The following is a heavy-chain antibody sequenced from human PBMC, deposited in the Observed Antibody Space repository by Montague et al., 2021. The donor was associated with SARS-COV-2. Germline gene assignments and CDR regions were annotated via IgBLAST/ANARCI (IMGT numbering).Heavy chain of an antibody. Sequence: SETLSLTCTVSGDSFSYSIYYWGCICQPPGKELVCIMTVSYSGSTYYNPSLKSRVTIYVDTSKNEFSLRLSSVTASDTAVHYCARLYIHKTLVGASRRRWFDXWGQGTLVTVSS. CDR3: ARLYIHKTLVGASRRRWFDX. D-gene: IGHD1-26*01. J-gene: IGHJ5*02. V-gene: IGHV4-39*01. CDR1: GDSFSYSIYY. CDR2: VSYSGST.